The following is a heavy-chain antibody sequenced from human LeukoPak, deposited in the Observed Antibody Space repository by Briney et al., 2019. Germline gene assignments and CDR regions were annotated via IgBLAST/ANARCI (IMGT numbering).Heavy chain of an antibody. Sequence: GGSLRLSCAASGFTFSSYAMSWVRQAPGKGLEWVSSISGSGGSTYYADSVKGRFTISRDNSKNTLYLQMNSLRAEDTAVYYCPKFPSTDVYYYYMDVWGKGTTVTVSS. CDR1: GFTFSSYA. J-gene: IGHJ6*03. CDR3: PKFPSTDVYYYYMDV. V-gene: IGHV3-23*01. CDR2: ISGSGGST.